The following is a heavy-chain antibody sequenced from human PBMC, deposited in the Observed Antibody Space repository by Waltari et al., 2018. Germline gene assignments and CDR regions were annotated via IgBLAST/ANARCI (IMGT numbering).Heavy chain of an antibody. D-gene: IGHD1-26*01. Sequence: QVQVQESGPGLVKPSESLSLTCTVSGGSINNYFWSWIRQPPGRALECVAYIYQSGNTNCNPSLNSRVTISEDTSENQFSLKLNSVTAADTAVYYCARVGGTYGNSFDLWGEGIMVTVSS. J-gene: IGHJ3*01. CDR1: GGSINNYF. CDR2: IYQSGNT. CDR3: ARVGGTYGNSFDL. V-gene: IGHV4-59*01.